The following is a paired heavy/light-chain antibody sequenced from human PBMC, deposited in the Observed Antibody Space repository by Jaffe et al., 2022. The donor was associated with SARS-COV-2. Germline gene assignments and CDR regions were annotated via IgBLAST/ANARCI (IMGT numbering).Light chain of an antibody. CDR1: SSDVGVYNY. Sequence: QSALTQPASVSGSPGQSITMSCTGTSSDVGVYNYVSWYQQHPDKAPKLMIYDVTNRPSGVSNRFSGSKSGTTASLTISGLQAEDEAFYYCTSYTTSGTLVFGGGTKLTVL. CDR3: TSYTTSGTLV. CDR2: DVT. J-gene: IGLJ3*02. V-gene: IGLV2-14*03.
Heavy chain of an antibody. CDR1: GFIFTKYS. CDR3: VFRGTSGRGY. V-gene: IGHV3-48*01. J-gene: IGHJ4*02. CDR2: ISDSSSSI. Sequence: EVQLVESGGGSVQPGGSLRLSCAASGFIFTKYSFNWVRQAPGKGLEWLSYISDSSSSIYYADSVKGRFTISRDNAKNSLYLQMNSLRAEDTAVYYCVFRGTSGRGYWGQGALVTVSS. D-gene: IGHD3-10*01.